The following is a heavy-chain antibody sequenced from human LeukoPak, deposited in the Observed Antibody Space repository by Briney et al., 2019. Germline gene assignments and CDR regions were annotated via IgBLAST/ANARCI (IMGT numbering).Heavy chain of an antibody. CDR2: ISGSGDNT. Sequence: GGSLRLSCAASGFTFSIYAMSWVRQAPGKGLEWVSAISGSGDNTYYADSVKGRFTISRDNSTNTVSLQMNSLRVEDTAVYYCARDGGNSWDYWGQGTLVTVSS. CDR3: ARDGGNSWDY. J-gene: IGHJ4*02. CDR1: GFTFSIYA. D-gene: IGHD6-13*01. V-gene: IGHV3-23*01.